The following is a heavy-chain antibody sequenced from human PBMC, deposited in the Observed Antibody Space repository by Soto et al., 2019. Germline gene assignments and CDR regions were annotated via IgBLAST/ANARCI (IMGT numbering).Heavy chain of an antibody. CDR3: GRGVAAGIDY. Sequence: ASVKVSCKASGYSFTSLDINWVRQATGQGLEWMGNMSPNSGNTGYAQKFQGRVTMTRDSSISTAYMELNNLGFEDTAVYYCGRGVAAGIDYWGQGTLVTVSS. V-gene: IGHV1-8*01. D-gene: IGHD6-13*01. CDR1: GYSFTSLD. J-gene: IGHJ4*02. CDR2: MSPNSGNT.